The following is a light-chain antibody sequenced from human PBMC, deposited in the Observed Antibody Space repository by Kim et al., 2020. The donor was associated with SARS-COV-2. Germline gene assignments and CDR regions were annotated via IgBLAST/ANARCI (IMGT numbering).Light chain of an antibody. J-gene: IGKJ4*01. CDR1: QAINNS. V-gene: IGKV1-39*01. CDR2: AAS. Sequence: SASAGDRVPVTCPASQAINNSLNWYQQKPGRAPKLLIYAASSLQSGVPSRFSGSGSGTDFTLTISSLQPEDFATYCCQQCHSTPLTFGGGTKLEI. CDR3: QQCHSTPLT.